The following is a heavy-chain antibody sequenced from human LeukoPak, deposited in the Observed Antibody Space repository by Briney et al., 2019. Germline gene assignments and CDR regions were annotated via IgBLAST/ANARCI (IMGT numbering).Heavy chain of an antibody. D-gene: IGHD2-15*01. J-gene: IGHJ4*02. CDR3: AKPPMEVRYCSGGSCYSLGY. CDR2: ISGSGGST. Sequence: QAGGSLRLSCAASGFTFSSYAMSWVRLAPGKGLEWVSGISGSGGSTYYADSMKGRFTISRDNSKNTLYLQMNSLRAEDTAVYYCAKPPMEVRYCSGGSCYSLGYWGQGNLVTGSS. V-gene: IGHV3-23*01. CDR1: GFTFSSYA.